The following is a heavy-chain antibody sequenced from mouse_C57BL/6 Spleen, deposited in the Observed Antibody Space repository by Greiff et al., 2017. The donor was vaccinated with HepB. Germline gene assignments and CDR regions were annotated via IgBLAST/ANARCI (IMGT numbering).Heavy chain of an antibody. CDR2: IRSKSNNYAT. CDR1: GFSFNTYA. V-gene: IGHV10-1*01. Sequence: EVKLMESGGGLVQPKGSLKLSCAASGFSFNTYAMNWVRQAPGKGLEWVARIRSKSNNYATYYADSVKDRFTISRDDSESMLYLQMNNLKTEDTAMYYCVRSYYYAMDYWGQGTSVTVSS. J-gene: IGHJ4*01. CDR3: VRSYYYAMDY.